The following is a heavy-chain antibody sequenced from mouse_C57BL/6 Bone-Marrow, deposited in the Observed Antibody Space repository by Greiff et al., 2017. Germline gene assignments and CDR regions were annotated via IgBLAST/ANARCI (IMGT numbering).Heavy chain of an antibody. J-gene: IGHJ4*01. CDR1: GFNIKDDY. CDR3: TAGLMDY. V-gene: IGHV14-4*01. Sequence: DVKLQESGAELVRPGASVKLSCTASGFNIKDDYMHWVKQRPEQGLEWIGWIDPENGDTEYASKFQGKATITADTSSNTAYLQLSSLTSEDTAVYYCTAGLMDYWGQGTSVTVSS. D-gene: IGHD2-4*01. CDR2: IDPENGDT.